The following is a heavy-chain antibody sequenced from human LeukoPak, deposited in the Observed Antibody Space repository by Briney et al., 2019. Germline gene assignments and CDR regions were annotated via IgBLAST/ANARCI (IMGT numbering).Heavy chain of an antibody. CDR1: GFIFSNYN. CDR2: ITSRGTYT. CDR3: ARDPYSGNYYGNPYYYYMDV. D-gene: IGHD1-26*01. V-gene: IGHV3-21*01. Sequence: GGSLRLSCAASGFIFSNYNINWVRQAPGKAMELVSSITSRGTYTFYAESVRGRFTISRDNAKNSLYLQMDSLGPDDTAVYYCARDPYSGNYYGNPYYYYMDVWGKGTTVTISS. J-gene: IGHJ6*03.